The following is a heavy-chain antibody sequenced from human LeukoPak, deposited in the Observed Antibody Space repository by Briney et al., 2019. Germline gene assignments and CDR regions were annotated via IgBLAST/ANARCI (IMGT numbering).Heavy chain of an antibody. CDR3: ARHEQWPAEGFDP. Sequence: ASVKVSCKASGYTFTGYYMHWVRQATGQGLEWMGWMNPNSGNTGYAQKFQGRVTMTRNTSISTAYMELSSLRSEDTAVYYCARHEQWPAEGFDPWGQGTLVTVSS. V-gene: IGHV1-8*02. D-gene: IGHD6-19*01. CDR2: MNPNSGNT. J-gene: IGHJ5*02. CDR1: GYTFTGYY.